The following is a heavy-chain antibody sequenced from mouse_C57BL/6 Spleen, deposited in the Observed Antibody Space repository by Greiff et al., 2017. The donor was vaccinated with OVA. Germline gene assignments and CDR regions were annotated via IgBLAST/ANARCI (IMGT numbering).Heavy chain of an antibody. J-gene: IGHJ4*01. CDR1: GYSITSGYY. CDR3: ARDSLYDYDKVDY. V-gene: IGHV3-6*01. Sequence: EVQLQQSGPGLVKPSQSLSLTCSVTGYSITSGYYWNWIRQFPGNKLEWMGYISYDGSNNYNPSLKNRISITRDTSKNQFFLKLNSVTTEDTATYYCARDSLYDYDKVDYWGQGTSVTVSS. CDR2: ISYDGSN. D-gene: IGHD2-4*01.